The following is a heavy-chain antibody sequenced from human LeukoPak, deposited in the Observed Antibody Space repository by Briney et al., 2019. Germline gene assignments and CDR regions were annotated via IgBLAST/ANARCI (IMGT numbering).Heavy chain of an antibody. CDR3: AISMSKDYGDYVRYFDY. J-gene: IGHJ4*02. CDR1: EYTFINYY. V-gene: IGHV1-46*01. D-gene: IGHD4-17*01. Sequence: ASVKGSCKASEYTFINYYMHWVRQAPGQGLEWMGIINPSGGSTSYAQKFQGRVTMTRDTSTSTVYMELSSLRSDDTAVYYCAISMSKDYGDYVRYFDYWGQGTLVTVSS. CDR2: INPSGGST.